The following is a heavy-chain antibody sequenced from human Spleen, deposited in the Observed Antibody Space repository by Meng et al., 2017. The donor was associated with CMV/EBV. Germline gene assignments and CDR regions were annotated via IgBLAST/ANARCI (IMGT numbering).Heavy chain of an antibody. D-gene: IGHD2-21*01. CDR3: MKDQGDLGIMWVEDLIEGWDYGMDV. J-gene: IGHJ6*02. CDR1: GFTFDNYA. CDR2: IVGSGGST. Sequence: GGSLRLSCAASGFTFDNYAMSWVRQAPGKGLEWVSAIVGSGGSTNYADSVKGRFTISRDNSKDTLYLQMNSLRAEDTAVYYCMKDQGDLGIMWVEDLIEGWDYGMDVWGQGTTVTVSS. V-gene: IGHV3-23*01.